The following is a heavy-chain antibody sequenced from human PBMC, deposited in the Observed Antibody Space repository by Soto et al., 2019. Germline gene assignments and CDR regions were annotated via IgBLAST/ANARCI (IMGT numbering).Heavy chain of an antibody. V-gene: IGHV3-23*01. CDR2: ISGNGGST. CDR3: ARDRTFNFYYGMDV. Sequence: PGGSLRLSCVASGFTYKNYAMSWVRQAPGRGLEWISGISGNGGSTYYAGSVKGRFTISRDNSKITLYLQMNDLRAEDTAVYYCARDRTFNFYYGMDVWGQGTTVTSP. J-gene: IGHJ6*02. CDR1: GFTYKNYA.